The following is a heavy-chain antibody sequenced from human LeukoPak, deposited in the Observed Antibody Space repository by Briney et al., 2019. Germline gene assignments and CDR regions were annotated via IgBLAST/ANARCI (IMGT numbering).Heavy chain of an antibody. D-gene: IGHD5-18*01. J-gene: IGHJ4*02. Sequence: SQTLSLTCTVSGGSISSGDYYWSWIRQPPGKGLEWIGYIYYSGSTYYNPSLKSRVTISVDTSKNQFSLKLSSVTAADTAVYYCARSGGVYSYGLDCFDYWGQGTLVTVSS. V-gene: IGHV4-30-4*01. CDR3: ARSGGVYSYGLDCFDY. CDR1: GGSISSGDYY. CDR2: IYYSGST.